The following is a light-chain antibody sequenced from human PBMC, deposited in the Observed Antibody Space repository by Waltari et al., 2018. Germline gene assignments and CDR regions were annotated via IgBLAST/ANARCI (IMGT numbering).Light chain of an antibody. J-gene: IGKJ2*01. CDR1: QSVLNSSNNKNS. CDR3: MQALHLPDT. Sequence: DIVMTQSPDSLAVYLGERATIPCKSSQSVLNSSNNKNSLAWYQQKPGQSPQLLIYEVSSRFSGVPDRFSGSGSGTDFTLKISRVEAEDVGVYYCMQALHLPDTFGQGTKLEIK. CDR2: EVS. V-gene: IGKV2-29*02.